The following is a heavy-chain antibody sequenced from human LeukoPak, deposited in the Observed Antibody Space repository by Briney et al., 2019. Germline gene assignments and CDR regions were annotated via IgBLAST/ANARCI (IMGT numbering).Heavy chain of an antibody. CDR1: GDSISSYY. V-gene: IGHV4-59*08. CDR2: IYYSGST. Sequence: SETLSLTCTVSGDSISSYYWSWIRQPPGKGLEWIGYIYYSGSTNYNPSLKSRVTISVDTSKNQFSLKLSSVTAADTAVYYCARHPGRPRPYYGMDVWGQGTTVTVSS. D-gene: IGHD1-1*01. CDR3: ARHPGRPRPYYGMDV. J-gene: IGHJ6*02.